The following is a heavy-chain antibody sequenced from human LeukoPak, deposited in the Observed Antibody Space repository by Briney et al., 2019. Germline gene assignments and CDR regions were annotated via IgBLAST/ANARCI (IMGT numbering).Heavy chain of an antibody. Sequence: PGGSLRLSCAASGFTFGIYAMSWVRQAPGKGLEWVSAISGSGGSTYYADSVKGRFTISRDFSKNTVHLLMHSLRVEDTAIYYCAKGPRLNSGYHPDCWGQGTLVTVSS. D-gene: IGHD3-22*01. CDR3: AKGPRLNSGYHPDC. V-gene: IGHV3-23*01. CDR2: ISGSGGST. J-gene: IGHJ4*02. CDR1: GFTFGIYA.